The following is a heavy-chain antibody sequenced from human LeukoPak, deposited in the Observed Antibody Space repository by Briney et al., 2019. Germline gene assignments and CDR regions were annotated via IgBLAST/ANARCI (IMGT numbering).Heavy chain of an antibody. CDR1: GGSISSGSYY. V-gene: IGHV4-61*02. D-gene: IGHD4-17*01. CDR3: ARGRDGDYDAYYLDV. Sequence: SQTLSLTCTVSGGSISSGSYYWSWIRQPAGKGLEWIGRIYTSGSTNYNPSLKSRVTISVDTSKNQFSLKLSSVTAADRAVYYCARGRDGDYDAYYLDVWGKGTTVTVSS. J-gene: IGHJ6*03. CDR2: IYTSGST.